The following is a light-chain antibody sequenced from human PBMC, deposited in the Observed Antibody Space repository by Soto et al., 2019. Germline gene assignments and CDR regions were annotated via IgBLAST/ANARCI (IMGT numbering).Light chain of an antibody. CDR1: SSDVGAYNY. V-gene: IGLV2-14*03. CDR3: CSYTTSSTYV. J-gene: IGLJ1*01. Sequence: QSVLTQPASVSGSPGQSIAISCTGXSSDVGAYNYVSWYQQHPGKAPKLMIYDVNNRPSGVSNRFSGSKSGNTASLTISGLQAEDEADYYCCSYTTSSTYVFGTGTKATVL. CDR2: DVN.